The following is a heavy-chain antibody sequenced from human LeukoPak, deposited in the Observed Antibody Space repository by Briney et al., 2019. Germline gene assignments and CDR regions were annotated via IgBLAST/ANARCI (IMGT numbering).Heavy chain of an antibody. CDR2: IYYSETT. CDR1: GDSASPYF. CDR3: ARLTVGLYFDY. J-gene: IGHJ4*02. V-gene: IGHV4-59*08. Sequence: SETLSLTCSVSGDSASPYFWSWIRQPPGKGLEWIGYIYYSETTNYNPSLESRVTISIDTSKDQFSLKVNSVTAADTAVYYCARLTVGLYFDYWGQGNLVTVSS. D-gene: IGHD2-21*02.